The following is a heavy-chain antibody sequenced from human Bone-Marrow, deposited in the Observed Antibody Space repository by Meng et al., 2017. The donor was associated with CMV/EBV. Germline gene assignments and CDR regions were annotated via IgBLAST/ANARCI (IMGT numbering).Heavy chain of an antibody. CDR3: ARGDGYYYGMDV. Sequence: SETLSLTCTVSGYSISSGYYWGWIRQPPGKGLEWIGSIYYSGSTNYNPSLKSRVTISVDTSKNQFSLKLSSVTAADTAVYYCARGDGYYYGMDVWGQGTTVTVSS. J-gene: IGHJ6*02. D-gene: IGHD5-24*01. CDR2: IYYSGST. V-gene: IGHV4-38-2*02. CDR1: GYSISSGYY.